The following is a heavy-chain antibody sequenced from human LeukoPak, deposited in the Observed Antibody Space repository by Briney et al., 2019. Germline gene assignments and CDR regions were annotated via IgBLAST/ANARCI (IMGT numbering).Heavy chain of an antibody. J-gene: IGHJ4*02. D-gene: IGHD1-26*01. V-gene: IGHV4-59*01. CDR1: GGSISSYY. CDR3: ARDGTVVGAGSDY. Sequence: PSETLSLTCTVSGGSISSYYWSWIRQPPGKGLEWIGYIYYSGSTNYNPSLKSRVTISVDTSKNQFSLKLSSVTAADTAVYYCARDGTVVGAGSDYWGQGTLVTVSS. CDR2: IYYSGST.